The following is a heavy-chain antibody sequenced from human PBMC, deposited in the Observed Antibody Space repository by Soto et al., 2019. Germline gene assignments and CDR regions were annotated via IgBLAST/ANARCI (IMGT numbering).Heavy chain of an antibody. CDR2: INGNNGNT. J-gene: IGHJ4*02. D-gene: IGHD1-1*01. Sequence: QVHLVQSGAEVRKPGASVKVSCKASGYSFTGYAMHWVRRAPGQGLEWMGWINGNNGNTKYSPQSYGRVTFTRDTSANTGYMELRGLKPEDTAVYFCARDNQFLDKLLTSYFDFWGQGTQVTVSS. V-gene: IGHV1-3*01. CDR3: ARDNQFLDKLLTSYFDF. CDR1: GYSFTGYA.